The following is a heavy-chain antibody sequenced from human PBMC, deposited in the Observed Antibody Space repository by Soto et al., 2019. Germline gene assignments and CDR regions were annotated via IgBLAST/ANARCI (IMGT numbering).Heavy chain of an antibody. CDR1: GFTVSSNY. CDR2: IYSGGST. D-gene: IGHD3-22*01. CDR3: AMKTYYYDSNWYFDL. Sequence: EVQLVETGGGLIQPGGSLRLSCAASGFTVSSNYMSWVRQAPGKGLEWVSVIYSGGSTYYTDSVKGRFTISRDNSKNTLYLQMNSLRAEDTDVYYCAMKTYYYDSNWYFDLWGRGTLVTVSS. J-gene: IGHJ2*01. V-gene: IGHV3-53*02.